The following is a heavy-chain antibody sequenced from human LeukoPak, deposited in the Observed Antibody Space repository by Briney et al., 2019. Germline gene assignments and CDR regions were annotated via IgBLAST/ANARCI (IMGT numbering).Heavy chain of an antibody. V-gene: IGHV3-66*04. CDR3: ERQKVGTTIDY. J-gene: IGHJ4*02. CDR1: GFSVSSNY. CDR2: IYSGGST. D-gene: IGHD1-26*01. Sequence: HTGGSLRLSCAASGFSVSSNYMSWVRQAPGKGLEWVSVIYSGGSTYYADSVKGRFTISRDNSKNTLYLQMNSLRAEDTAVYYCERQKVGTTIDYWGQGTLVTVSS.